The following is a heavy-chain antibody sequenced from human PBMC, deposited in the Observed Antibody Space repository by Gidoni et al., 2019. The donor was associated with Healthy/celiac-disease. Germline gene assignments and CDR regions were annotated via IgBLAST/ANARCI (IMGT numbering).Heavy chain of an antibody. D-gene: IGHD1-26*01. Sequence: VQLVESGGGVVQPGRSLRLSCAASGFTFSPYGMPWVRQAPGKGLEWVAVISYDGRNKYYADTVKGRFTISRDNSKNTLYLQMNSLRAEDTAVYYCAKDPSPGIPSGYFDYWGQGTLVTVSS. CDR3: AKDPSPGIPSGYFDY. J-gene: IGHJ4*02. V-gene: IGHV3-30*18. CDR1: GFTFSPYG. CDR2: ISYDGRNK.